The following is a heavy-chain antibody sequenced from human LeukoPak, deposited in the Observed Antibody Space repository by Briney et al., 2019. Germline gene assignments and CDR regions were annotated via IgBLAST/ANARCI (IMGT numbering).Heavy chain of an antibody. Sequence: SETLSLTCTLSGYSISSGYYWGWIRQPPGKGLEGIGIVYHSGNTYYNPSLKSRVTISVDTSKKQFSLKLSSVTAADTAVYYCARILPTNYGDYGFDYWGQGTLVTVSS. J-gene: IGHJ4*02. V-gene: IGHV4-38-2*02. CDR3: ARILPTNYGDYGFDY. D-gene: IGHD4-17*01. CDR2: VYHSGNT. CDR1: GYSISSGYY.